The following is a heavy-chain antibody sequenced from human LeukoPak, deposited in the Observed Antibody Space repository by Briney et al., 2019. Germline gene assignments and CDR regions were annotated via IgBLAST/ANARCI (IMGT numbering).Heavy chain of an antibody. CDR3: TTLVVRGVIIDY. J-gene: IGHJ4*02. D-gene: IGHD3-10*01. CDR1: GFDFSNAW. Sequence: GGSLRLSCAASGFDFSNAWMNWVRQAPGKGLEWVGRIKSKSDGGTTDYAAPVEGRFTISRDDSTNTLYLQMNSLQTEDTAVYYCTTLVVRGVIIDYWGQGTLVTVSS. V-gene: IGHV3-15*07. CDR2: IKSKSDGGTT.